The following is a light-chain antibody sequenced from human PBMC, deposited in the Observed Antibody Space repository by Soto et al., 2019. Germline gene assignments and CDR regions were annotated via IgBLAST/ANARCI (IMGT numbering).Light chain of an antibody. CDR2: SNF. V-gene: IGLV1-40*01. Sequence: QSVLTQPPSVSGAPGQRVTISCTGSSSNIGAGYDVHWYQQRPGTAPKLLIYSNFNRPAGVPDRFSGSKSGTSASLAITGLQAEDEADYYCQSYDSSLSAVVFGGGTKLTVL. CDR3: QSYDSSLSAVV. CDR1: SSNIGAGYD. J-gene: IGLJ2*01.